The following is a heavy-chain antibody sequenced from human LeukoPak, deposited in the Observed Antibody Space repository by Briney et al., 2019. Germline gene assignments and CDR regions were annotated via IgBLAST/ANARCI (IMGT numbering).Heavy chain of an antibody. CDR3: ARDYDY. Sequence: GGSLRLSCAGSGITFSNNWMHWVRQAPGKGLEWVANIKPDGSEKYYVDSVKGRFTISRDNAKNSLYLQMNSLRAEDTAVYYCARDYDYWGQGSLVTVSS. CDR1: GITFSNNW. CDR2: IKPDGSEK. J-gene: IGHJ4*02. V-gene: IGHV3-7*01.